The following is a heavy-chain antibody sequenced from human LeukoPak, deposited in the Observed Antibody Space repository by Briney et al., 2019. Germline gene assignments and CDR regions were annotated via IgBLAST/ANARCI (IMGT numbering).Heavy chain of an antibody. Sequence: SETLSLTCTVSGGSISSYYWSWIRQPPGKGLEWIGEINHSGSTNYNPSLKSRVTISVDTSKNQFSLKLSSVTAADTAVYYCARGCYYDSSGYYYFDYWGQGTLVTVSS. J-gene: IGHJ4*02. V-gene: IGHV4-34*01. CDR2: INHSGST. CDR1: GGSISSYY. CDR3: ARGCYYDSSGYYYFDY. D-gene: IGHD3-22*01.